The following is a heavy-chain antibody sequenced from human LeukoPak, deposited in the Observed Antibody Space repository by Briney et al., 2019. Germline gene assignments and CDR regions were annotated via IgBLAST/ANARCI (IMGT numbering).Heavy chain of an antibody. CDR1: GYTFTSFD. Sequence: ASVKVSCKASGYTFTSFDINWVRQATGQGLEWVGWMNPNTGNTGYAQKFQGRVTITRNTSISTAYMELRSLRSDDTAVYYCARDFLSSSWLVDYWGQGTLVTVSS. D-gene: IGHD6-13*01. CDR3: ARDFLSSSWLVDY. V-gene: IGHV1-8*03. J-gene: IGHJ4*02. CDR2: MNPNTGNT.